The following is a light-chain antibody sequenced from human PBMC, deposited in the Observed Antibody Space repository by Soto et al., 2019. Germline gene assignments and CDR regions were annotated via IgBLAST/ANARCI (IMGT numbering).Light chain of an antibody. V-gene: IGLV1-44*01. CDR2: SNN. Sequence: QSVLTQPPSASGTPGRRVTISCSGSSSNVGSNTVNWYQQLPGTAPKLLIYSNNQWPSGVPDRFSGSKSGTSASLAISGLQSGDEADYYCAAWDDSLNAYVFATGTKVTLL. CDR3: AAWDDSLNAYV. J-gene: IGLJ1*01. CDR1: SSNVGSNT.